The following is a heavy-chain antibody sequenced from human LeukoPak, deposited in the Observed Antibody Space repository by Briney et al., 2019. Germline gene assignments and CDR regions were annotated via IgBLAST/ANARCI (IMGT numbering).Heavy chain of an antibody. CDR1: GFTFSNYW. V-gene: IGHV3-74*01. CDR3: VKTMVAFGGLIRTDAFDI. D-gene: IGHD3-16*01. Sequence: GGSLRLSCAASGFTFSNYWMHWFRQAPGKGQGWVSHINSDGSSTTYADSVKGRFTISRDNAKNTLYLQMNSLRAEDTAVYYCVKTMVAFGGLIRTDAFDIWGQGTTVTVSS. J-gene: IGHJ3*02. CDR2: INSDGSST.